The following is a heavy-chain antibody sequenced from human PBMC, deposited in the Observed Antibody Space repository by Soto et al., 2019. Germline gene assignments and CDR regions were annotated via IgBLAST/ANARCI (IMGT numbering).Heavy chain of an antibody. D-gene: IGHD1-1*01. CDR1: GDSLSSGNYY. V-gene: IGHV4-39*01. CDR2: TYYSGST. CDR3: ARRAGAYNRIDY. J-gene: IGHJ4*02. Sequence: QLQLQESGPGLVKPSETLSLLCTVSGDSLSSGNYYWGWIRQPPGKGLEWIGNTYYSGSTYYNPSLKSRVTTSADTSNNHVSLNLSSVTAADTAVYYCARRAGAYNRIDYWGQGTLVPVSS.